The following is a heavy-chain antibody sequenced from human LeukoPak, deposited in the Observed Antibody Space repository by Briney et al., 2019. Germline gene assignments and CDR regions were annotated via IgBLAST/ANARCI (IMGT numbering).Heavy chain of an antibody. Sequence: ASVKVSCKASGYTFTGYYMHWVRQAPGQGLEWMGWINPNSGGTNYAQKFQGRVTMTRDTSISTAYMELSRLRSDDTAVYYCASGGIAARPGYYYYYMDVWGKGTTVTVSS. V-gene: IGHV1-2*02. CDR2: INPNSGGT. CDR1: GYTFTGYY. J-gene: IGHJ6*03. D-gene: IGHD6-6*01. CDR3: ASGGIAARPGYYYYYMDV.